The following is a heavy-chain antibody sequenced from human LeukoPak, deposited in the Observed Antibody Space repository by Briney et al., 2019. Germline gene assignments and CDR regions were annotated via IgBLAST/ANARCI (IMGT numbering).Heavy chain of an antibody. CDR1: GGSISSSSYY. Sequence: SETLSLTCTVSGGSISSSSYYWGWIRQPPGKGLEWIGSIYYSGSTYYNPSLKSRVTISVDTFKNQFSLKLSSVTGADTAVYYCARVAFWSGLWYFDYWGQGTLVTVSS. CDR2: IYYSGST. V-gene: IGHV4-39*07. CDR3: ARVAFWSGLWYFDY. D-gene: IGHD3-3*01. J-gene: IGHJ4*02.